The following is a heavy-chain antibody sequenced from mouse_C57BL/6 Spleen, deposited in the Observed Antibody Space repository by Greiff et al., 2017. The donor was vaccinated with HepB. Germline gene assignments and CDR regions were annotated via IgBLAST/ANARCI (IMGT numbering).Heavy chain of an antibody. CDR2: IYPGDGDT. V-gene: IGHV1-82*01. CDR3: ARYGPYYFDY. CDR1: GYAFSSSW. D-gene: IGHD1-1*01. J-gene: IGHJ2*01. Sequence: ESGPELVKPGASVKISCKASGYAFSSSWMNWVKQRPGKGLEWIGRIYPGDGDTNYNGKFKGKATLTADKSSSTAYMQLSSLTSEDSAVYFCARYGPYYFDYWGQGTTLTVSS.